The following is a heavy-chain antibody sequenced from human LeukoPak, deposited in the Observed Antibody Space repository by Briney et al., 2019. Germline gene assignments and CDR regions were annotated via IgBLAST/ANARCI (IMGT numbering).Heavy chain of an antibody. CDR3: AKDHYSGSRTFDY. CDR1: GFTFSSYA. V-gene: IGHV3-23*01. CDR2: ISGSGDNT. J-gene: IGHJ4*02. D-gene: IGHD1-26*01. Sequence: GGSLRLSCAASGFTFSSYAMSWVRQAPGKGLEWVSVISGSGDNTYYADSVKGRFTISRDNSKNTLYLQMNSLRAEDTAVYYCAKDHYSGSRTFDYWGQGTLVTVSS.